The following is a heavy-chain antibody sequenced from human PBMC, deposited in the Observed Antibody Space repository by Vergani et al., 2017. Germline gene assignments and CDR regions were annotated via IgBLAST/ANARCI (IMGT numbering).Heavy chain of an antibody. Sequence: QLQLQESGPGLVKPSETLSLTCTVSGGSISSSSYYWGWIRQPPGKGLEWIGSIYYSGSTYYNPSLKSRATISVDTSKNQFSLKLSSVTAADTAVYYCARSHPAITNDAFDIWSQGTIVTVSS. CDR1: GGSISSSSYY. V-gene: IGHV4-39*01. CDR3: ARSHPAITNDAFDI. J-gene: IGHJ3*02. D-gene: IGHD5-24*01. CDR2: IYYSGST.